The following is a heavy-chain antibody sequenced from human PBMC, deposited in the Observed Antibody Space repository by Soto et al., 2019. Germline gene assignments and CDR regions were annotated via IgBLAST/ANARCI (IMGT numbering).Heavy chain of an antibody. Sequence: SETLSLTCAVSGGSISTSNWWSWVRQPPGKGLEWIGEVYRTGSTNYNPSLESRLTISVDTSKNQFSLRLTSLTAADTAVYYCAGGYYYDSSGYSPGFEYWGQGALVTVSS. J-gene: IGHJ4*02. CDR1: GGSISTSNW. D-gene: IGHD3-22*01. V-gene: IGHV4-4*02. CDR3: AGGYYYDSSGYSPGFEY. CDR2: VYRTGST.